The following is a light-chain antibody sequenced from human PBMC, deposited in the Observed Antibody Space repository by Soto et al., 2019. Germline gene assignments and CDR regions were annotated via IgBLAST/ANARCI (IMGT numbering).Light chain of an antibody. CDR2: QTS. CDR1: QYINTR. J-gene: IGKJ1*01. V-gene: IGKV3-11*01. CDR3: HQRQSWPRT. Sequence: EIVLTQSPATLSSFPGDRVTLSCRASQYINTRLAWYQHRPGQAPRLLIYQTSLRAAGIPARFSASGSGTHFTLTISDVQPEDFALYYCHQRQSWPRTFGQGTKVDI.